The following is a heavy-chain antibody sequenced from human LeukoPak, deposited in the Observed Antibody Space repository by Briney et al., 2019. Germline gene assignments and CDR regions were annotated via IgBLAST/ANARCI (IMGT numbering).Heavy chain of an antibody. D-gene: IGHD5-18*01. CDR3: ARHSYGSNTIDY. V-gene: IGHV4-59*01. CDR2: IYYSGST. Sequence: SETLSLTCTVSGGSISNYYWSWVRRPPGKRLEWIGFIYYSGSTSYNPSLKSRVSISVDTSKNQFSLRLSSVTAADTAVYYCARHSYGSNTIDYWDQGTLVTVSS. J-gene: IGHJ4*02. CDR1: GGSISNYY.